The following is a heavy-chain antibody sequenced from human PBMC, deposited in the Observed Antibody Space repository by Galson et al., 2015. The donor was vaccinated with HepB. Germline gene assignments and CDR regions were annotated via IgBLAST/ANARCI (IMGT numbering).Heavy chain of an antibody. CDR2: IYYSGST. V-gene: IGHV4-39*07. CDR3: ARVVGGFGTPWGPEGGYYFDY. Sequence: SETLSLTCTVSGGSISSSSYYWGWIRQPPGKGLEWIGGIYYSGSTYYNPSLKSRVTISVDTSKNQFSLKLSSVTAADTAVYYCARVVGGFGTPWGPEGGYYFDYWGQGTLVTVSS. CDR1: GGSISSSSYY. J-gene: IGHJ4*02. D-gene: IGHD3-3*01.